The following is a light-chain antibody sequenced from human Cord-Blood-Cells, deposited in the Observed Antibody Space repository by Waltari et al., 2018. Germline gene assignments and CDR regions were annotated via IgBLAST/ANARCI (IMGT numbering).Light chain of an antibody. CDR1: SSDVGGYNY. V-gene: IGLV2-14*01. Sequence: QSALTQPASVSGSPGQSITISCTGTSSDVGGYNYVSWYQQHPGKAPKLMIYEVSNRPSGVSNLFSGSKSGNTASLTISGLQAEDEADYYCSSYTSSGTLVFGTGTKVTVL. CDR2: EVS. CDR3: SSYTSSGTLV. J-gene: IGLJ1*01.